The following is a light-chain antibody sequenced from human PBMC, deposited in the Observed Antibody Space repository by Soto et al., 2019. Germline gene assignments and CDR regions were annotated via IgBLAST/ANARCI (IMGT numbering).Light chain of an antibody. J-gene: IGLJ1*01. CDR1: SSDVGNYNY. Sequence: QSVLTQSASVSGSPGQSITISCTGTSSDVGNYNYVSWYQQHPGEVPKLIIFNVNNRPSGVSNRFSGSKSGNTASLTISGLQAEDEADYYCSIFTSSTTYVFGTGTKVTVL. CDR3: SIFTSSTTYV. V-gene: IGLV2-14*01. CDR2: NVN.